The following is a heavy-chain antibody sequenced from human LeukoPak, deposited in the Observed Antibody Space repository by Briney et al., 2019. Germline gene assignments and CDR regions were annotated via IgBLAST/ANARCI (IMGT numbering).Heavy chain of an antibody. D-gene: IGHD5-12*01. CDR3: AREGLRLLYYYGMDV. CDR1: GFTFSDYY. Sequence: GGSLRLSCAASGFTFSDYYMSWIRRAPGKGLEWVSYISSSGSTIYYADSVKGRFTISRDNAKNSLYLQMNSLRAEDTAVYYCAREGLRLLYYYGMDVWGQGTTVTVSS. V-gene: IGHV3-11*01. J-gene: IGHJ6*02. CDR2: ISSSGSTI.